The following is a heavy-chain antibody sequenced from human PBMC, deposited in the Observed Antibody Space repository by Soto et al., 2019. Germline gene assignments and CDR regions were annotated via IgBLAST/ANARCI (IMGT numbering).Heavy chain of an antibody. CDR2: IFPADSDT. D-gene: IGHD1-26*01. Sequence: GESLKISCKGSGYTFSTYWIAWVRQMPGKGLESMGIIFPADSDTRYNPSFQGQVTISADKSINTAYLQWSSLKASDTAMYYCARQGGAELGATNYYYGMDVWGLGTTVTVS. J-gene: IGHJ6*02. V-gene: IGHV5-51*01. CDR1: GYTFSTYW. CDR3: ARQGGAELGATNYYYGMDV.